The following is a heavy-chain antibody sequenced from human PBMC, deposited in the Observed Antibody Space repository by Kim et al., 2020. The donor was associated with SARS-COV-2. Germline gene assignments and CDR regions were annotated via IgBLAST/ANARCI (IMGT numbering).Heavy chain of an antibody. CDR1: GYTLTELS. J-gene: IGHJ4*02. CDR3: ATASPFGYISSWFEFDY. Sequence: ASVKVSCKVSGYTLTELSMHWVRQAPGKGLEWMGGFDPEDGETIYAQKFQGRVTMTEDTSTDTAYMELSSLRSEDTAVYYCATASPFGYISSWFEFDYWGQGTRLTLSA. V-gene: IGHV1-24*01. D-gene: IGHD6-13*01. CDR2: FDPEDGET.